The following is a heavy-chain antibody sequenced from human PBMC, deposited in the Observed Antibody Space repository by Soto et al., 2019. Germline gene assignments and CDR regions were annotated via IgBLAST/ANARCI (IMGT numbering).Heavy chain of an antibody. V-gene: IGHV4-31*03. D-gene: IGHD3-22*01. CDR1: GGSISSGGYY. Sequence: SETLSLTCTVSGGSISSGGYYWSWIRQHPGKGLEWIGYIYYSGSTYYNPSLKSRVTISVDTSKNQFSLKLSSVTAADTAVYYCARVIRKYYYDSSGTHRFDPWGQGTLVTVSS. CDR2: IYYSGST. J-gene: IGHJ5*02. CDR3: ARVIRKYYYDSSGTHRFDP.